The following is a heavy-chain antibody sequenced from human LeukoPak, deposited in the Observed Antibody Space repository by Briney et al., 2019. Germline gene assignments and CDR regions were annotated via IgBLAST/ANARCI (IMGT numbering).Heavy chain of an antibody. Sequence: GRSLRLSCTASGFTFSSYGMHWVRQAPGKGLEWVAVIWYDGSNQQYADSVKGRFTISRDNSGNTVFLQMNSLRPEDTAVYYCAKGDGPDRFEHWGLGTLVTVSS. D-gene: IGHD2-8*01. CDR1: GFTFSSYG. J-gene: IGHJ4*02. V-gene: IGHV3-33*06. CDR3: AKGDGPDRFEH. CDR2: IWYDGSNQ.